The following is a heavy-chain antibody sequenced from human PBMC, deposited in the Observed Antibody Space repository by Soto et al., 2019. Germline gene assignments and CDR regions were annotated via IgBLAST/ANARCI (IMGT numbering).Heavy chain of an antibody. Sequence: EVQLVESGGGLVKPGGSLRLSCAASGFTFSSYSMNWVRQAPGKGLEWVSSISSSSSYIYYADSVKGRFTISRDNAKNTLYLQMNSLRAEDTAVYYCARGSTVTPLYYYYMDVWGKGPRSPSP. D-gene: IGHD4-17*01. CDR3: ARGSTVTPLYYYYMDV. J-gene: IGHJ6*03. CDR2: ISSSSSYI. V-gene: IGHV3-21*01. CDR1: GFTFSSYS.